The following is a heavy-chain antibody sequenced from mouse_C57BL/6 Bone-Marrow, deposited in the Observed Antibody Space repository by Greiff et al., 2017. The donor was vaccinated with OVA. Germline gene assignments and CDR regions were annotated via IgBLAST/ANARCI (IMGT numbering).Heavy chain of an antibody. CDR1: GYTFTNYW. J-gene: IGHJ4*01. CDR3: AISYYGGGYAMDY. V-gene: IGHV1-63*01. D-gene: IGHD1-1*01. CDR2: IYPGGGYT. Sequence: QVQLKQSGAELVRPGTSVKMSCKASGYTFTNYWIGWAKQRPGHGLEWIGDIYPGGGYTNYNEKFKGKATLTADKSSSTTYMQFSSLTSEDSAIYYCAISYYGGGYAMDYWGQGTSVTVSS.